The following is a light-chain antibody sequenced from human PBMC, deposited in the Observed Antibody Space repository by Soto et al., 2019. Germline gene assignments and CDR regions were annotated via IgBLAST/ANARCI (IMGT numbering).Light chain of an antibody. V-gene: IGLV2-14*01. CDR2: EVN. J-gene: IGLJ1*01. CDR1: SSDVGGYNY. CDR3: TSSTSDSLYV. Sequence: QSALTQPASVSGSPGQSITISCTGTSSDVGGYNYVSWYQQHPGKAPKLMIYEVNNRPSGVSNRFSGSKSGNTASLTISGLLAEDEADYFCTSSTSDSLYVFGSGTKLTVL.